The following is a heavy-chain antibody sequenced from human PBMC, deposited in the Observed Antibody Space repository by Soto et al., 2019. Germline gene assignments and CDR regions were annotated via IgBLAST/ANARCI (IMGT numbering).Heavy chain of an antibody. CDR3: AKKGLGSLKTFCSGSGCHYAFDI. J-gene: IGHJ3*02. CDR1: GFTFTNYA. CDR2: ISGGGDGT. Sequence: EVQLLESGGGLVQPGGSLRLSCAASGFTFTNYAMSWVRQAPGKGLEWVSTISGGGDGTYYADSVKGHFTISRDNSKNTLYVQMNSMGVEDTAIYYCAKKGLGSLKTFCSGSGCHYAFDIWGQGTMVTVSS. V-gene: IGHV3-23*01. D-gene: IGHD6-19*01.